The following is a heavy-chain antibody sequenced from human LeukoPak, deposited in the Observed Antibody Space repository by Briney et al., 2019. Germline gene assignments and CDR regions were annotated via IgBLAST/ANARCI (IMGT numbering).Heavy chain of an antibody. Sequence: PGGSLRLSCAASGFIFSRYWMSWVRQAPGKGLEWVANIKEDGSEKYYVDSVKGRFTISRDNAKNSLYLQMNSPRAEDTAVYYCARADSSGKIFDYWGQGTLVPVSS. CDR3: ARADSSGKIFDY. CDR1: GFIFSRYW. CDR2: IKEDGSEK. V-gene: IGHV3-7*01. J-gene: IGHJ4*02. D-gene: IGHD3-22*01.